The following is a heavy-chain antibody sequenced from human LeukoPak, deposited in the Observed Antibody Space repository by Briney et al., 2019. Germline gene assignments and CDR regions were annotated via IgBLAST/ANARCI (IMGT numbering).Heavy chain of an antibody. D-gene: IGHD5-24*01. J-gene: IGHJ5*02. CDR2: IRSSSSYI. CDR1: GFTFSSYT. V-gene: IGHV3-21*01. CDR3: ARDGEMATIGWFDP. Sequence: PGGSLRLSCAASGFTFSSYTMNWVCQAPRKRLESVSSIRSSSSYIYYADSVKGRFTISRDNAKNSLYLQMNSLRAEDTAVYYCARDGEMATIGWFDPWGQGTLVTVSS.